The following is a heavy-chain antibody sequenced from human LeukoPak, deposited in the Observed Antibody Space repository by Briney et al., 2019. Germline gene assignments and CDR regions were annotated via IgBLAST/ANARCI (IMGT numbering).Heavy chain of an antibody. J-gene: IGHJ4*02. CDR2: IRYDGNNK. CDR3: AKGTVGAYEIDY. Sequence: GGSLRLACAASGFTFSSYGLHWVRQAPGRGLEWLAFIRYDGNNKYYADSVKGRFTISRDNSKNTLYLQMNSLRNEDTAVYYCAKGTVGAYEIDYWGQGTLVTVSS. V-gene: IGHV3-30*02. D-gene: IGHD1-26*01. CDR1: GFTFSSYG.